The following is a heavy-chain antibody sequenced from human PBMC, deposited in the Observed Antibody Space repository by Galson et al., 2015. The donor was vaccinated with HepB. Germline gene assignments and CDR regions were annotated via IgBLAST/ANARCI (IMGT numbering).Heavy chain of an antibody. Sequence: SLRLSCAASGFTFSRYWMSWVRQAPGKGLEWVANIKQDGSEKYYVDSVKGRFTISRDNAKNSLYLQMNSLRAEDTAVYYCARWLVGCSSSSCYDYYFDYWGQGTLVTVSS. CDR1: GFTFSRYW. J-gene: IGHJ4*02. V-gene: IGHV3-7*01. CDR3: ARWLVGCSSSSCYDYYFDY. D-gene: IGHD2-2*01. CDR2: IKQDGSEK.